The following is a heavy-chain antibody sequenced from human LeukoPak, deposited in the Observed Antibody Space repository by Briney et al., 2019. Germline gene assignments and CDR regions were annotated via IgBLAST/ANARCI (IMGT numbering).Heavy chain of an antibody. CDR1: GFTVSSNY. Sequence: GGSLRLSCAASGFTVSSNYMSWVRQAPGKGLEWVSVIYSGGSTYYADSVKGRLTISRDNSKNTVYLQMNSPRAEDTAVYYCARSSAPLQVGDFDYWGQGTLVTVSS. V-gene: IGHV3-66*01. J-gene: IGHJ4*02. CDR3: ARSSAPLQVGDFDY. CDR2: IYSGGST. D-gene: IGHD1-26*01.